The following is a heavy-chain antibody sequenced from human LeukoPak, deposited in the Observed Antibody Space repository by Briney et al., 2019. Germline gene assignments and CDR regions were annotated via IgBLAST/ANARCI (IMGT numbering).Heavy chain of an antibody. V-gene: IGHV1-18*01. J-gene: IGHJ4*02. CDR3: ARRNSSGYNPSPLGH. CDR2: ISAYNGNT. Sequence: GASVKVSCKASGYTFTSYGISWVRQAPGQGLEWMGWISAYNGNTNYAQKLQGRVTMTTDTSTSTAYMELRSLRSDDTALYFCARRNSSGYNPSPLGHWGQGTLVTVSS. D-gene: IGHD3-22*01. CDR1: GYTFTSYG.